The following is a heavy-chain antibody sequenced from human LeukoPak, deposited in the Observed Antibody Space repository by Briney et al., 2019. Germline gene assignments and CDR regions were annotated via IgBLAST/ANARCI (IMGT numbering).Heavy chain of an antibody. D-gene: IGHD3-22*01. CDR3: ARGHYDSSGYYYVLDY. V-gene: IGHV1-8*01. CDR2: MNPNSGNT. J-gene: IGHJ4*02. Sequence: AASVKVSCKAPGYTFTSYDINWVRQATGQGLEWMGWMNPNSGNTGYAQKFQGRVTMTRNTSISTAYMELSSLRSEDTAVYLCARGHYDSSGYYYVLDYWGQGTLVTVSS. CDR1: GYTFTSYD.